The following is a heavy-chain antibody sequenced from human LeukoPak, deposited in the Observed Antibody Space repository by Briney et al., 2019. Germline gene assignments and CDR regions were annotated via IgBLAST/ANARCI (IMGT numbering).Heavy chain of an antibody. CDR2: INHSGST. Sequence: PSETLSLTCAVYGGSFSGYYWSWIRQPPGKGLEWIGEINHSGSTNYNPSLKSRVTISVDTSKNQFSLKLSSVTAADTAVYYCAREEGATQDANWGQGTLVLVSS. CDR1: GGSFSGYY. V-gene: IGHV4-34*01. CDR3: AREEGATQDAN. D-gene: IGHD1-26*01. J-gene: IGHJ4*02.